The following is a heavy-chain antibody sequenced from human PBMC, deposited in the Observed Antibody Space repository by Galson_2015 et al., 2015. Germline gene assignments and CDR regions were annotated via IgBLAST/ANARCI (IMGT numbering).Heavy chain of an antibody. CDR3: IRGGTGGIFAVGDY. Sequence: SLRLSCAASGLTFSNYWMHWVRHVPGKGLVWVSRINGDGSTTIYADSVKGRFTISRDNARNTLYLQMNSLRAEDTAVYYCIRGGTGGIFAVGDYWGRETLVTVSS. V-gene: IGHV3-74*01. D-gene: IGHD3-10*01. CDR1: GLTFSNYW. CDR2: INGDGSTT. J-gene: IGHJ4*02.